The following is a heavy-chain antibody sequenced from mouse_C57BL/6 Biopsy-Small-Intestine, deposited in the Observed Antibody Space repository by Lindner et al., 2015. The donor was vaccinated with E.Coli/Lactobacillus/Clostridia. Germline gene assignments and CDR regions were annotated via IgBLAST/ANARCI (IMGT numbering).Heavy chain of an antibody. CDR3: ARSAYSSYVSWYFDV. Sequence: VQLQESGAELARPGTSVKLSCKASGYTFTGYTINWVKQRTGQGLEWVGQIYPSTGNTYFNEKFKGKATLTADKSSTTAYMELRSLTSEDSAVYFCARSAYSSYVSWYFDVWGTGTTVTVSS. CDR1: GYTFTGYT. J-gene: IGHJ1*03. V-gene: IGHV1-81*01. CDR2: IYPSTGNT. D-gene: IGHD1-1*01.